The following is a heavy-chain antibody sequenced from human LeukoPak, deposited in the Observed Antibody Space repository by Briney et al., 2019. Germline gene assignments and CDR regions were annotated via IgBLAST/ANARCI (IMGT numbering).Heavy chain of an antibody. V-gene: IGHV4-34*01. CDR1: GGSFSGYY. Sequence: PSETLSLTCAVYGGSFSGYYWSWIRQPPGKGLEWIGEINHSGSTNYNPSLKSRVTISVDTSKNQFSLKLSTVTAADTAVYYCARLRRYSSSWYDYYYYYMDVWGKGTTVTVTS. CDR3: ARLRRYSSSWYDYYYYYMDV. D-gene: IGHD6-13*01. J-gene: IGHJ6*03. CDR2: INHSGST.